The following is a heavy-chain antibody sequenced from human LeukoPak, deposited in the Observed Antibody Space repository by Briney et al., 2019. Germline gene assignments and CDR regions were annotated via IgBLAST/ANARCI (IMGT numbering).Heavy chain of an antibody. J-gene: IGHJ6*03. D-gene: IGHD2-15*01. V-gene: IGHV1-46*01. CDR3: ARAATSWKNYYYYMDV. CDR1: GYTFTSYD. CDR2: INPSGGST. Sequence: GASVKVSCKASGYTFTSYDINWVRQAPGQGLEWMGIINPSGGSTSYAQKFQGRVTMTRDTSTSTVYMELSSLRSEDTAVYYCARAATSWKNYYYYMDVWGKGTTVTVSS.